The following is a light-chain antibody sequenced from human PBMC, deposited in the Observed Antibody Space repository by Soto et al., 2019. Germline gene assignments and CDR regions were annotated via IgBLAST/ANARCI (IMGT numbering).Light chain of an antibody. CDR3: QQYETFSGT. CDR2: DAS. CDR1: QSVSGW. Sequence: DIRMYHSLSTLSASVRDTVTVTCRASQSVSGWLAWYQQKPGEAPKLLIYDASALPRGVPSRFSGSGSGTKFTLTIASLQPDDFATYYCQQYETFSGTFGPGSKV. J-gene: IGKJ1*01. V-gene: IGKV1-5*01.